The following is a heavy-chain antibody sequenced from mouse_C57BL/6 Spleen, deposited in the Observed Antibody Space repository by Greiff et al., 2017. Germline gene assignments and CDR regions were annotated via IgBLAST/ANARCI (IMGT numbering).Heavy chain of an antibody. J-gene: IGHJ4*01. Sequence: EVQLVESGGGLVKPGGSLKLSCAASGFTFSDYGMHWVRQAPEKGLEWVAYISSGSSTSYYTDTLKGRFTITIDNATNTLFLQITSLRSGDTAMYYCANYYYSSIPYYYALDYWGQGTSVTVSS. CDR1: GFTFSDYG. D-gene: IGHD1-1*01. CDR2: ISSGSSTS. CDR3: ANYYYSSIPYYYALDY. V-gene: IGHV5-17*01.